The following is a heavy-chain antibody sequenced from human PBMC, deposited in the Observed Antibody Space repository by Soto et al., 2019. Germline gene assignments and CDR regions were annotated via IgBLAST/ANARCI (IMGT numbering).Heavy chain of an antibody. Sequence: PGGSLRLSCAASGFTFSSYEMNWVRQAPGKGLEWVSYISSSGGTIYYADSVKGRFTISRDNAKNSLYLQMNSLRAEDTAVYYCARNRIAVAGKTALGYWGQGTLVTVSS. CDR3: ARNRIAVAGKTALGY. V-gene: IGHV3-48*03. J-gene: IGHJ4*02. D-gene: IGHD6-19*01. CDR2: ISSSGGTI. CDR1: GFTFSSYE.